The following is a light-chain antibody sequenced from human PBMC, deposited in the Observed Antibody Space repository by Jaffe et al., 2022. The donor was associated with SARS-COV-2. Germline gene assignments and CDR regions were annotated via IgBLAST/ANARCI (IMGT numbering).Light chain of an antibody. CDR2: GAS. CDR3: QQYSDWPLT. CDR1: QSVGNN. J-gene: IGKJ4*01. Sequence: EIVMAQSPATLSVSPGERATLFCRASQSVGNNNLAWYQQSPGQAPRLLISGASTRATDIPARFSGSGSGTEFTLTISSLQSEDFAMYYCQQYSDWPLTFGGGTKVEIK. V-gene: IGKV3D-15*01.